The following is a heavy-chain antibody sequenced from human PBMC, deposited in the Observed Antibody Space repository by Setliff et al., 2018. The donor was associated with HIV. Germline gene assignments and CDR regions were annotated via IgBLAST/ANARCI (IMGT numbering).Heavy chain of an antibody. V-gene: IGHV4-39*07. Sequence: SETLSLTCTVSGGSISSSSYYWGWIRQPPGKGLEWIGSIYYSGSTYYNPSLKSRVTMSVDTSKNQFSLKLSSMTAADTAVYYCARARGLLPYYYLDVWGKGTTVTVSS. J-gene: IGHJ6*03. CDR3: ARARGLLPYYYLDV. CDR1: GGSISSSSYY. D-gene: IGHD3-10*01. CDR2: IYYSGST.